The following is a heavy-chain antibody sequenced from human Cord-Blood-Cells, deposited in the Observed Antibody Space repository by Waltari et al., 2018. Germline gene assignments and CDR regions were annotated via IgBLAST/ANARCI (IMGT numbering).Heavy chain of an antibody. CDR1: GYTFTGYY. V-gene: IGHV1-2*02. CDR3: ARSVYYYYYMDV. CDR2: NNPNSGGT. Sequence: QVQLVQSGAEVKKPGASVKVSCKASGYTFTGYYMHWVRQAPGQGLEWKGWNNPNSGGTNYAQKFQGRVTMTRDTSSSTAYMELSRLRSDDTAVYYCARSVYYYYYMDVWGKGTTVTVSS. J-gene: IGHJ6*03.